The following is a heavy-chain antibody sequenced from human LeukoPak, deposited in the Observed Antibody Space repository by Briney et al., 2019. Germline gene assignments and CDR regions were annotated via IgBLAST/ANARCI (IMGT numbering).Heavy chain of an antibody. D-gene: IGHD5-24*01. J-gene: IGHJ4*02. V-gene: IGHV3-53*01. CDR3: VRDGDDFNFDY. CDR1: GFTVSSNY. CDR2: IYSGGST. Sequence: GGSLRLSCAASGFTVSSNYMSWVRQAPGKGLEWVSVIYSGGSTYYADSVKGRFTISRDNAKNTLYLQMSSLRAEDTAVYFCVRDGDDFNFDYWGQGSLVTVSS.